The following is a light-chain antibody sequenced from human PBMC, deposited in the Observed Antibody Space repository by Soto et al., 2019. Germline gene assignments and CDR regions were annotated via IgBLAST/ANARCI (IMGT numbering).Light chain of an antibody. J-gene: IGKJ1*01. CDR3: QQYNKWPT. CDR1: QSVSSN. V-gene: IGKV3-15*01. Sequence: EIVMTQSPATLSVSPGERATLSCRASQSVSSNLAWYQQKPGQAPRLLIYGASTRATGIPARFSGSGSGTECTLTISSLQSEDFAVYYCQQYNKWPTFGQGTKVEIK. CDR2: GAS.